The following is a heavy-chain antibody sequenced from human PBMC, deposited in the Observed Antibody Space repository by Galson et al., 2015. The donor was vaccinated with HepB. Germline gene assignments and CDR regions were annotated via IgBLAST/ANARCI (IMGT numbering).Heavy chain of an antibody. Sequence: SVKVSCKASGYPFFSYGISWVRQAPGQGLEWMGWISAYTGNTKYAQEFQGRVTMTTDTSTTTAYMELRSLRSDDTAVYYCARSSGSLVRHFDYWGQGTLVTVSS. CDR3: ARSSGSLVRHFDY. J-gene: IGHJ4*02. CDR2: ISAYTGNT. V-gene: IGHV1-18*01. D-gene: IGHD1-26*01. CDR1: GYPFFSYG.